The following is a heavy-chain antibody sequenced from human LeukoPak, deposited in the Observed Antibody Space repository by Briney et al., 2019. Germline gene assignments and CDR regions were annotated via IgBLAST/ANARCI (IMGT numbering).Heavy chain of an antibody. CDR2: IPYDGSNK. V-gene: IGHV3-30-3*01. J-gene: IGHJ4*02. CDR3: ARRSGSYGDREY. Sequence: PGGSLRLSCAASGFTFSTYAMHWVRQAPVKGLEWVAIIPYDGSNKYYADSVKGRFTISRDNSKNTLYLQMNSLRAEDTAVYYCARRSGSYGDREYWGQGTLVTVSS. CDR1: GFTFSTYA. D-gene: IGHD1-26*01.